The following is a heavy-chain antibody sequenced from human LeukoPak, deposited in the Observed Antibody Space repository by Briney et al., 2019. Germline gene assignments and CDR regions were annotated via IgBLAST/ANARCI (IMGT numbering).Heavy chain of an antibody. CDR1: GFTFGNFW. Sequence: GGSLRLSCAPSGFTFGNFWMSWGRQAPGGGLRWVARMKGDASLIYYVDSMKGRFTISRDNARNSLYLQMNSLRVEDTAVYYCARLFGGVTTFDYGGQGALVTVSS. V-gene: IGHV3-7*01. D-gene: IGHD2-8*02. J-gene: IGHJ4*02. CDR2: MKGDASLI. CDR3: ARLFGGVTTFDY.